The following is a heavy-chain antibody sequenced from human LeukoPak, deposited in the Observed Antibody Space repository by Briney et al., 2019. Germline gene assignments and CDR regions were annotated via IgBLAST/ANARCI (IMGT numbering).Heavy chain of an antibody. D-gene: IGHD6-13*01. CDR3: ARDRAAADLDY. V-gene: IGHV3-74*01. CDR2: INGDGSSI. J-gene: IGHJ4*02. CDR1: GFTFSNPW. Sequence: PGGSLRLSCAASGFTFSNPWMHWVRQGPGKGLVWVSRINGDGSSISYADSVKGRFTISRDNAKNTLYLQMNSLRAEDTAVYYCARDRAAADLDYWGQGTLVTVSS.